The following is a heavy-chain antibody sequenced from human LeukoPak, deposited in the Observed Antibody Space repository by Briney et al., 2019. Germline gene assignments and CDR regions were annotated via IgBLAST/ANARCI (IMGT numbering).Heavy chain of an antibody. V-gene: IGHV3-21*01. CDR3: ASGELDSLYYFDY. CDR2: ISSSSSYI. CDR1: GFTFSSYS. J-gene: IGHJ4*02. D-gene: IGHD1-1*01. Sequence: GGSLRLSCAASGFTFSSYSMNWVRQAPGKGLEWVSSISSSSSYIKYADSVKGRFTISRDNAKNTLYLQMNSLRAEDTAVYFCASGELDSLYYFDYWGQGTLVTVSS.